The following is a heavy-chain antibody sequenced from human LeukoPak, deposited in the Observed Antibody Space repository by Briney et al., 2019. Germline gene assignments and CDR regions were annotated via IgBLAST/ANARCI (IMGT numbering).Heavy chain of an antibody. CDR3: ARGLDYGGNTLVLSASDM. D-gene: IGHD4-23*01. CDR1: GYTFTSYG. Sequence: ASVNVSCKASGYTFTSYGISWVRQAPGQGLEWMGWISAYNGNTKYAQNLQGRATMTTDTSTSTAYMELRSLRSDDTAVYYCARGLDYGGNTLVLSASDMWGQGTMVTVSS. V-gene: IGHV1-18*01. CDR2: ISAYNGNT. J-gene: IGHJ3*02.